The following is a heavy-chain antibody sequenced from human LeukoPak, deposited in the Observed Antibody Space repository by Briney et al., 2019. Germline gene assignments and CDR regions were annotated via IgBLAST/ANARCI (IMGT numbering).Heavy chain of an antibody. CDR1: GFTFSGYE. Sequence: PGGSLRPSCTASGFTFSGYEMTWVRQAPGKGLEWMSYISVSGGAMHYADSVRGRFTTSRDDAKNSLYLHMNSLRVEDTAIYYCARKTDRLGAVGRDRYFDLWGRGTLITVSS. CDR3: ARKTDRLGAVGRDRYFDL. V-gene: IGHV3-48*03. D-gene: IGHD6-13*01. J-gene: IGHJ2*01. CDR2: ISVSGGAM.